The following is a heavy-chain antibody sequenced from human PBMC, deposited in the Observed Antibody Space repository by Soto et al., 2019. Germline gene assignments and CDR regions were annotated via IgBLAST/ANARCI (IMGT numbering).Heavy chain of an antibody. D-gene: IGHD4-17*01. CDR3: VACDYGDYLRD. CDR2: INHSGST. Sequence: QVQLQQWGAGLLKPSETLSLTCAVYGGSFSGYYWSWVRQSPRKGLEWIGEINHSGSTNYNTSITSRLTISIDKSKNHFSMKLSSVTAADAALYYCVACDYGDYLRDWGQGTLVTVSS. J-gene: IGHJ4*01. CDR1: GGSFSGYY. V-gene: IGHV4-34*01.